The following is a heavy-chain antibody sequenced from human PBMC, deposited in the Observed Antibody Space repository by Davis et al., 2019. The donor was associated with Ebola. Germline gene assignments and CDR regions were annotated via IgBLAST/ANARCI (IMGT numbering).Heavy chain of an antibody. CDR1: GFTFSSYA. D-gene: IGHD6-6*01. CDR2: ISWNSGSI. J-gene: IGHJ4*02. V-gene: IGHV3-9*01. Sequence: GGSLRLSCAASGFTFSSYAMSWVRQAPGKGLEWVSGISWNSGSIGYADSVKGRFTISRDNAKNSLYLQMNSLRAEDTALYYCAKDAGPIGSSSDYWGQGTLVTVSS. CDR3: AKDAGPIGSSSDY.